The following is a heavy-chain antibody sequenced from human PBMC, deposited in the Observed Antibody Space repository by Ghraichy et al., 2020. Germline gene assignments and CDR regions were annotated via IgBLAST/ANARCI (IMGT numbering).Heavy chain of an antibody. Sequence: GGSLRLSCAASGFTFSRYAMSWVRQAPGKGLEWVSTISGSDGSTYYADSVKGRFTISRDNSKNMLYLQMNSLRAEDTAVYYCAKDGGRTLYYFDYWGQGTLVTVSS. J-gene: IGHJ4*02. CDR3: AKDGGRTLYYFDY. D-gene: IGHD2-15*01. CDR2: ISGSDGST. CDR1: GFTFSRYA. V-gene: IGHV3-23*01.